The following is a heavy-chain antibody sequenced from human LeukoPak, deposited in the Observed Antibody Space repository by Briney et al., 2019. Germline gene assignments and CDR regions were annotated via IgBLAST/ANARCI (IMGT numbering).Heavy chain of an antibody. J-gene: IGHJ4*02. CDR1: GYTFTSYY. CDR2: INPSGGST. D-gene: IGHD3-10*01. V-gene: IGHV1-46*01. Sequence: ASVKVSCKASGYTFTSYYMHWVRQAPGQGLEWMGIINPSGGSTSYAQKFQGRVTMTRDTSTSTAYMELRSLRSDDTAVYYCARDLLLWFGESGVLFDYWGQGTLVTVSS. CDR3: ARDLLLWFGESGVLFDY.